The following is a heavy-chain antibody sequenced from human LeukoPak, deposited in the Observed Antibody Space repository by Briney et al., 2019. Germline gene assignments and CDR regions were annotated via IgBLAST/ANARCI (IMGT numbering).Heavy chain of an antibody. Sequence: TGRSLRLSCAASGFTFSSYAMHWVRQAPGKGLEWVAVISYDGSNKYYADSVKGRFTISRDNSKNTLYLQMNSLRAEDTAVYYCARDGYSSSWLFDYWGQGTLVTVSS. CDR3: ARDGYSSSWLFDY. D-gene: IGHD6-13*01. V-gene: IGHV3-30*07. J-gene: IGHJ4*02. CDR2: ISYDGSNK. CDR1: GFTFSSYA.